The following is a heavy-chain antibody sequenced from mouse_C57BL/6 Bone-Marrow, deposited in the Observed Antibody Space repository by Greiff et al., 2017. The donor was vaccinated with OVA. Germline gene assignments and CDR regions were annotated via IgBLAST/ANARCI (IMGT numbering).Heavy chain of an antibody. CDR3: ASYYYGEEYFDY. D-gene: IGHD1-1*01. Sequence: QVQLKQPGAELVKPGASVKMSCKASGYTFTSYWITWVKQRPGQGLEWIGDIYPGSGSTNYNEKFKSKATLTVDTSSSTAYMQLSSLTSEDSAVYYCASYYYGEEYFDYWGQGTTLTVSS. CDR2: IYPGSGST. J-gene: IGHJ2*01. CDR1: GYTFTSYW. V-gene: IGHV1-55*01.